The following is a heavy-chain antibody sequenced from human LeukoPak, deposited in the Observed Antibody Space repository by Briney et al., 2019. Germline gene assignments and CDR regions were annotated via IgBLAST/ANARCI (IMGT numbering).Heavy chain of an antibody. CDR3: AKEGDVVVPAAIPFFDY. V-gene: IGHV3-23*01. CDR2: ISGSGGST. Sequence: GGSLRLSCAASGFTFSSYAMSWVRQAPGKGLEWVSAISGSGGSTYYADSVKGRFTISRDSSKNTLYLQMNSLRAEDTAVYYCAKEGDVVVPAAIPFFDYWGQGTLVTVSS. D-gene: IGHD2-2*01. CDR1: GFTFSSYA. J-gene: IGHJ4*02.